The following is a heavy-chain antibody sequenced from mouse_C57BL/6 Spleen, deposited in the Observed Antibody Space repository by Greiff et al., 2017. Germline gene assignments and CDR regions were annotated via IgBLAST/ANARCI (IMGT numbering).Heavy chain of an antibody. CDR2: ISNGGGST. V-gene: IGHV5-12*01. Sequence: EVQLVESGGGLVQPGGSLKLSCAASGFTFSDYYMYWVRQTPEKRLEWVAYISNGGGSTYYPDTVKGRFTISRDNATNTLYLQMSRLKSEDTAMYYCARIPYYYYGSSYWYFDVWGTGTTVTVSS. J-gene: IGHJ1*03. CDR3: ARIPYYYYGSSYWYFDV. D-gene: IGHD1-1*01. CDR1: GFTFSDYY.